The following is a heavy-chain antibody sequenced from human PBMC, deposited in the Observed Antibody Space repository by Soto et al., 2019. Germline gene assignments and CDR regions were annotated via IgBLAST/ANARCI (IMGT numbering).Heavy chain of an antibody. Sequence: GGSLRLSCAASGFTFSSYGMHWVRQAPGKGLEWVAVIWYDGSNKYYADSVKGRFTISRDNSKNTLYLQMNSLRAEDTAVYYCARDPEGSGYFVYYYYYMDVWGKGTTVTVSS. V-gene: IGHV3-33*01. D-gene: IGHD3-3*01. J-gene: IGHJ6*03. CDR2: IWYDGSNK. CDR3: ARDPEGSGYFVYYYYYMDV. CDR1: GFTFSSYG.